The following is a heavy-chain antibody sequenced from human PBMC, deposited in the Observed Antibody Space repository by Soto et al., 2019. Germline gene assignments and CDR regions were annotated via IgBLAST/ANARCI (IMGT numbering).Heavy chain of an antibody. CDR1: GGSIISYY. D-gene: IGHD3-10*01. J-gene: IGHJ6*03. CDR2: VYYSGST. V-gene: IGHV4-59*01. CDR3: ARVSGGLLWFGESPQYYMDV. Sequence: SETLSLTCTVSGGSIISYYWSWIRQPPGKGLEWIGYVYYSGSTNYNPSLKSRVTISVDTSKNQFSLKLSSVTAADTAVYYCARVSGGLLWFGESPQYYMDVWAKGTTVTVSS.